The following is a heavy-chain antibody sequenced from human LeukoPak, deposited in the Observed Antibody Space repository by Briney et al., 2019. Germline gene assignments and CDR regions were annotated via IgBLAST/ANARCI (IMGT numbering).Heavy chain of an antibody. CDR1: GFTLSTYW. D-gene: IGHD3-22*01. CDR2: INPDGSGK. Sequence: PGGSLRLSCEASGFTLSTYWMNWVRQVPGKGLDWVANINPDGSGKRYVDSVKGRFTIARDNADNSLSLQMSSLRAEDTAVYYCARDASHYDSSGYYDDFDIWGRGTMVTVSS. V-gene: IGHV3-7*01. CDR3: ARDASHYDSSGYYDDFDI. J-gene: IGHJ3*02.